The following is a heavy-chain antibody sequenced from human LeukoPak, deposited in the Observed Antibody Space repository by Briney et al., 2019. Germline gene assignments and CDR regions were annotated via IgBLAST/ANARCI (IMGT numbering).Heavy chain of an antibody. V-gene: IGHV1-2*02. CDR3: AREFRTTTWSFDAFDL. Sequence: GASVTVSFTSSGYTFTNYYMHWVRQAPGQGPDWVGWINPTSGATNYAQKFQGRVTMTRDTSNNTSYMELSRLRSDDTAVYYCAREFRTTTWSFDAFDLWGQGTTVTVSS. D-gene: IGHD1/OR15-1a*01. J-gene: IGHJ3*01. CDR1: GYTFTNYY. CDR2: INPTSGAT.